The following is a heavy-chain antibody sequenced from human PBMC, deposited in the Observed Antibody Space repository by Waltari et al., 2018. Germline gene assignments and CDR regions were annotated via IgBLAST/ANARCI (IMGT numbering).Heavy chain of an antibody. CDR3: AAVAWHYSVRIDY. V-gene: IGHV4-38-2*01. Sequence: QVQLQESGPGLVKPSETLSLTCAVFGHSIRSEYFWGWIRQPPGKGLEWIGTTHHDGTTFYSPSLQNRITISLDTSNNQFSLRRRSMTAADTAVYYCAAVAWHYSVRIDYWGQGTLVTVSS. D-gene: IGHD6-19*01. CDR1: GHSIRSEYF. J-gene: IGHJ4*02. CDR2: THHDGTT.